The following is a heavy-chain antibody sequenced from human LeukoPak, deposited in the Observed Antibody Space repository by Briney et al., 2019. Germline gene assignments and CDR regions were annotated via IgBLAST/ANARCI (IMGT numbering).Heavy chain of an antibody. V-gene: IGHV3-23*01. Sequence: GGSLRLSCAASGFTFSTYAVNWVRQAPGKGLEWVSTFTGGGTGTYYADSVKGRFTISRDNSKNTLYLQMNSLRAEDTAVYYCAKDQVVVVPAAIRSWGQGTLVTVSS. D-gene: IGHD2-2*01. CDR3: AKDQVVVVPAAIRS. J-gene: IGHJ4*02. CDR2: FTGGGTGT. CDR1: GFTFSTYA.